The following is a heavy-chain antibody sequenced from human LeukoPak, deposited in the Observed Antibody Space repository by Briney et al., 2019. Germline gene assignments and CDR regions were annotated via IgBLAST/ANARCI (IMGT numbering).Heavy chain of an antibody. CDR2: IYPTDSNS. V-gene: IGHV5-51*01. J-gene: IGHJ4*02. CDR1: GYNFTTYW. CDR3: ARPCFVGGTARYCY. D-gene: IGHD1-26*01. Sequence: GESLKISCKASGYNFTTYWIGWVRQMPGKGLEWMGIIYPTDSNSRYSPSFQGQVTISADKSISTAYLQWSSLKASDTAMYYCARPCFVGGTARYCYWSQGTLVTVSS.